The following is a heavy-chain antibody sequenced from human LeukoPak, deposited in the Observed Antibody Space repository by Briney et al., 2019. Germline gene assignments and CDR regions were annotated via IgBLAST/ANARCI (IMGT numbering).Heavy chain of an antibody. CDR1: GFTFSSYA. Sequence: GGSLRLSCAASGFTFSSYAMSWVRQAPGKGLEWVSAISGSGGSTYYADSVKGRFTISRDNSKNTLYLQMNSLRAEDTAVYYCATAHIVVVPAATTDYWGQGTLVTVSS. CDR2: ISGSGGST. J-gene: IGHJ4*02. CDR3: ATAHIVVVPAATTDY. D-gene: IGHD2-2*01. V-gene: IGHV3-23*01.